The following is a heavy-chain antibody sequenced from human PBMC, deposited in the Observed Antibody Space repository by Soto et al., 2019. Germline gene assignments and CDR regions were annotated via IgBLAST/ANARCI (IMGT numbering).Heavy chain of an antibody. Sequence: QVQLVQSGDEVRKPGSSVKVSCKASGYIFVNYGIAWVRQAPGQGLEWMGWISPYSGNTHYASKVQGRLTMTTDTSTRTAYMAQVSLTSDDPAVYYCAKVDNYDTLTPQHVWAQGTTVTVSS. CDR2: ISPYSGNT. CDR3: AKVDNYDTLTPQHV. J-gene: IGHJ6*02. D-gene: IGHD3-9*01. V-gene: IGHV1-18*01. CDR1: GYIFVNYG.